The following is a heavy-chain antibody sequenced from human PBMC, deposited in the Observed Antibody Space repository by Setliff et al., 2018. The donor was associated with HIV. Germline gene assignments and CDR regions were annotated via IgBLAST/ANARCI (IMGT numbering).Heavy chain of an antibody. D-gene: IGHD3-3*01. CDR3: ARNIDMHYDFWSAYDY. Sequence: ASVKVSCKASGYTFTSHYIHWVRRAPGQGLEWMGWINVNNDATNYAQKFQGRVSMTRDTSISTAYMELRSLTSDDTAVYYCARNIDMHYDFWSAYDYWGQGALVTV. V-gene: IGHV1-2*02. CDR2: INVNNDAT. J-gene: IGHJ4*02. CDR1: GYTFTSHY.